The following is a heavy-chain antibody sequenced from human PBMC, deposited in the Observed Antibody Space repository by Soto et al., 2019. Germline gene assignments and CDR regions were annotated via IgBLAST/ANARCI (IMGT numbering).Heavy chain of an antibody. V-gene: IGHV3-7*03. CDR3: ARDVGPDTIFGEALSGYFDF. Sequence: EVQLVESGGGLVQPGGSLRLSCAVSGFSFGTYWMSWVRQAPGKGLEWLASIKEDGSERYYLDSVKGRFTISRDNAKDSLSLQMNSLRGEDTAFYYCARDVGPDTIFGEALSGYFDFWGQGTLVTVSS. CDR1: GFSFGTYW. J-gene: IGHJ4*02. D-gene: IGHD3-3*01. CDR2: IKEDGSER.